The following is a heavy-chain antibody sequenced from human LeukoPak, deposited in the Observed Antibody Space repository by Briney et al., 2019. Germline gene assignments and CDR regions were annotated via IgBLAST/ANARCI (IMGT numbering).Heavy chain of an antibody. CDR1: GFTFDDYA. J-gene: IGHJ4*02. V-gene: IGHV3-9*01. Sequence: GGSLRLSCAASGFTFDDYAMHWVRQAPGKGLEWVSVISWNSGSIGYADSVKGRFTISRDNAKNSLYLQMNSLRAEDTAVYYCARDLVLLWFGELPDMDYWGQGTLVTVSS. D-gene: IGHD3-10*01. CDR2: ISWNSGSI. CDR3: ARDLVLLWFGELPDMDY.